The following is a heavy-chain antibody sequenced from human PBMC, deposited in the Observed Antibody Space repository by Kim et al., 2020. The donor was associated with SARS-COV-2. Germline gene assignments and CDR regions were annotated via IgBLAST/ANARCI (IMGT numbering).Heavy chain of an antibody. J-gene: IGHJ6*02. V-gene: IGHV3-15*01. CDR3: TTVAYYYYGMDV. D-gene: IGHD2-21*01. Sequence: DYAAPVKGRFTISRDDSKNTLYLQMNSLKTEDTAVYYCTTVAYYYYGMDVWGQGTTVTVSS.